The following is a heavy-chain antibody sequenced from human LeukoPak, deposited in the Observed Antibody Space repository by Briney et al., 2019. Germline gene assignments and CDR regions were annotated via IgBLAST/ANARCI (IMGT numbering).Heavy chain of an antibody. Sequence: ASVKVSCKASGYTFADYYMHWVRQAPGQGLEWMGWINPNSGGTNYAQKFQGRVTMTRDTSISTAYMELSRLRSDDTAVYYCARERAYYDFWSGQTNWFDPWGQGTLVTVSS. CDR3: ARERAYYDFWSGQTNWFDP. CDR2: INPNSGGT. J-gene: IGHJ5*02. V-gene: IGHV1-2*02. CDR1: GYTFADYY. D-gene: IGHD3-3*01.